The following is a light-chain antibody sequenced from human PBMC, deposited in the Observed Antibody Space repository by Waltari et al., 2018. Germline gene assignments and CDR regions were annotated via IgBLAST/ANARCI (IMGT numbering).Light chain of an antibody. Sequence: QSVLTQPPSVSAAPGQKVTISCSGSSSNIGNNYVSWYQQLPGPAPKLLITNNNKRPSGIPDRFSGSKSGTSATLGITGLQTGDEADYYCGTWDSSLSAVVFGGGTKLTVL. CDR2: NNN. J-gene: IGLJ2*01. CDR1: SSNIGNNY. CDR3: GTWDSSLSAVV. V-gene: IGLV1-51*01.